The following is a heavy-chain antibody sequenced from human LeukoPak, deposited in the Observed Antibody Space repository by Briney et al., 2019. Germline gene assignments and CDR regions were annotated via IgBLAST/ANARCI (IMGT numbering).Heavy chain of an antibody. CDR3: VTDRARLFWYFDL. V-gene: IGHV1-24*01. Sequence: ASVKVSCKVSGSPLSDLSIHWVRRAPGKGLEYVGGSDPEDGETFHAQNFQGRVTMTEDTSIDTAHMELSSLRSEDTAVYYCVTDRARLFWYFDLWGRGTLVTVSS. CDR1: GSPLSDLS. CDR2: SDPEDGET. J-gene: IGHJ2*01. D-gene: IGHD2-21*02.